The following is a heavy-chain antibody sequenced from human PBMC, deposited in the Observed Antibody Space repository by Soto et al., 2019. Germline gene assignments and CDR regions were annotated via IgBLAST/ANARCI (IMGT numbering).Heavy chain of an antibody. D-gene: IGHD3-9*01. CDR1: AGSFSGYY. V-gene: IGHV4-34*01. J-gene: IGHJ5*02. CDR3: ARAPDFDWFPTWFDP. CDR2: INHSGST. Sequence: SSETLSLTSAVYAGSFSGYYWSCIRQPPGTGLEWIGEINHSGSTNYNPSPTSRVTISVDTSKNQSSLKLSSATAADTALYYCARAPDFDWFPTWFDPWGQGTLVPSPQ.